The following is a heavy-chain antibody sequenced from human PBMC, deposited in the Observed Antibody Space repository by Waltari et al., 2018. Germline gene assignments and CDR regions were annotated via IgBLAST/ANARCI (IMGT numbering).Heavy chain of an antibody. Sequence: EVQLVESGGGLVQPGGSLRLSCAASGFTFSSYAMSWVRQAPGKGLEWVSAISGSGGSTYYADSVKGRFTISRDNSKNTLYLQMNSLRAEDTAVYYCARGGYCSSTSCYIGSDIWGQGTMVIVSS. D-gene: IGHD2-2*02. CDR1: GFTFSSYA. J-gene: IGHJ3*02. CDR3: ARGGYCSSTSCYIGSDI. V-gene: IGHV3-23*04. CDR2: ISGSGGST.